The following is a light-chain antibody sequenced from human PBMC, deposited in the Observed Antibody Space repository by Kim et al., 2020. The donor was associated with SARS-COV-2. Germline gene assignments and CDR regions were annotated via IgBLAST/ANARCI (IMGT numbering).Light chain of an antibody. CDR2: GKN. V-gene: IGLV3-19*01. CDR3: NSQNSSGTHWV. Sequence: SSELTQDPAVSVALGQTVRITCQGDSLRSYYASWYQQKPGQAPVLVIYGKNNRPSGIPDRFSGYSSGNTASLIITGAQAEDEADYYCNSQNSSGTHWVFGGGTQLTVL. J-gene: IGLJ3*02. CDR1: SLRSYY.